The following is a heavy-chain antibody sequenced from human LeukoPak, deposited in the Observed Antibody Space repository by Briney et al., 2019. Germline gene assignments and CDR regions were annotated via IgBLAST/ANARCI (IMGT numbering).Heavy chain of an antibody. CDR1: GGSISISDSY. Sequence: SETLSLTCTVSGGSISISDSYWAWIRQPPGKGLEWIGIIYYSGRTYYNPSLKSRVTISVDTSSNQFSLKVSSVTAADTAVYYCARAPDGYEAFDIWGQGTMVTVSS. J-gene: IGHJ3*02. CDR3: ARAPDGYEAFDI. V-gene: IGHV4-39*01. D-gene: IGHD3-22*01. CDR2: IYYSGRT.